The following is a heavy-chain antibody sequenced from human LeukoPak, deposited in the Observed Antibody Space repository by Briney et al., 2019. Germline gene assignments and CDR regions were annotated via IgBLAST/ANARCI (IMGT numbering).Heavy chain of an antibody. CDR1: GFTFSSYA. CDR2: ISDSATRT. D-gene: IGHD6-19*01. J-gene: IGHJ4*02. V-gene: IGHV3-23*01. CDR3: APDRGAVAGTDY. Sequence: GGSLRLSCTASGFTFSSYAMSWVRQSPGKGLESVSVISDSATRTYCIDSVKGRFTISRDNSKNTLFLQMNSLRAEDTALYYCAPDRGAVAGTDYWGQGTLVTVSS.